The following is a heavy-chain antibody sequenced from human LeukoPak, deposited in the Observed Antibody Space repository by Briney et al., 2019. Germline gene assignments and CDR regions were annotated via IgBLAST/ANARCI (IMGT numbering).Heavy chain of an antibody. Sequence: GASVKVSCKASGYTFTSYGISWVRQAPGQGLEWMGWISAYNGNTNYAQKLQGRVTMTTDTSTSTAYMELRSLRSDDTAVYYCAKQYSRSYYYYYGMDVWGQGTTVTVSS. J-gene: IGHJ6*02. V-gene: IGHV1-18*01. CDR2: ISAYNGNT. CDR1: GYTFTSYG. D-gene: IGHD1-26*01. CDR3: AKQYSRSYYYYYGMDV.